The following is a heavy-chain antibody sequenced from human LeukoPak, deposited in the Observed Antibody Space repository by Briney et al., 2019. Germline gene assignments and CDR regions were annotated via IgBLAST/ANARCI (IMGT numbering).Heavy chain of an antibody. CDR1: GFTFSSYE. D-gene: IGHD3-10*01. V-gene: IGHV3-48*03. J-gene: IGHJ5*02. Sequence: GGSLRLSCAASGFTFSSYEMNWVRQAPGKGLEWVSYISSSGSTIYYADSVKGRFTISRDNAKNSLYLQMSSLRYDDTAVYYCATNILVRDIINWFDPWGQGTLVTVSS. CDR3: ATNILVRDIINWFDP. CDR2: ISSSGSTI.